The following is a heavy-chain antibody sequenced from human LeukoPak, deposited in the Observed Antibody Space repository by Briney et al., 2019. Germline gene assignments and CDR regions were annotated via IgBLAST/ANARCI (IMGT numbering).Heavy chain of an antibody. J-gene: IGHJ4*02. CDR2: TSSSDAGT. V-gene: IGHV3-23*01. D-gene: IGHD1-1*01. Sequence: PGGSLRLSCAASGFTLSTYAMSWVRQTPGKGLEWVAATSSSDAGTYHADSVRGRFTISRDNAKNLLSLQMDSLRVEDTAIYYCARDPRTVQIWGQGTLVTVSS. CDR3: ARDPRTVQI. CDR1: GFTLSTYA.